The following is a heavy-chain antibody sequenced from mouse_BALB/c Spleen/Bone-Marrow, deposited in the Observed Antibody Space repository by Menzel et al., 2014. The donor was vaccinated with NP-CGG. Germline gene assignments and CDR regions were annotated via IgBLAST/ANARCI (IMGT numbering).Heavy chain of an antibody. J-gene: IGHJ4*01. Sequence: VKLVESGPGLVAPSQSLSIPCTVSGFSLSRYRIHWVRQPPGTGLEWLGLIWGGGSTDYNSALKSRRSISKDNAKSQGVLKRNSLQTEDTARYYWARKNSSDVGAMDYWGQGTSVTVSS. CDR1: GFSLSRYR. D-gene: IGHD1-1*01. CDR2: IWGGGST. CDR3: ARKNSSDVGAMDY. V-gene: IGHV2-6-4*01.